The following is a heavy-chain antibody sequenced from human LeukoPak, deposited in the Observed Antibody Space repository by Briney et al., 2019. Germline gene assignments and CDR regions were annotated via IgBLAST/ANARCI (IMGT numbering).Heavy chain of an antibody. CDR3: ARGANWGSPDY. J-gene: IGHJ4*02. Sequence: PSETLSLTCTVSGGSISSDYWSWIRQSPGKVLEWIGYIYYSGTTSYNPSLKSRVTISLDTSKNQFSLKLSSVTAADTAVYYCARGANWGSPDYWGQGTLVTVSS. CDR1: GGSISSDY. CDR2: IYYSGTT. D-gene: IGHD7-27*01. V-gene: IGHV4-59*01.